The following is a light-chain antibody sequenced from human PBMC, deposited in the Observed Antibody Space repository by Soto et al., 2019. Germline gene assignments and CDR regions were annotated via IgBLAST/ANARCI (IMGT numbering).Light chain of an antibody. CDR3: SSYTRSSTLV. J-gene: IGLJ2*01. V-gene: IGLV2-14*01. CDR1: SSDVGGYNY. Sequence: QSALTQPASVSGSPGQSITISCTGTSSDVGGYNYVSWYQQHPGKAPKLMIYEVSNRPSGVSNRFSGSKSGNTASLTISGLQAEDEADYDCSSYTRSSTLVFGGGTKLHVL. CDR2: EVS.